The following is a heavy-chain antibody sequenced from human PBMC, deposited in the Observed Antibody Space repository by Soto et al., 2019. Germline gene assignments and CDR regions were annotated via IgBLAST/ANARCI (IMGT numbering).Heavy chain of an antibody. CDR1: GGTIRSPDW. J-gene: IGHJ5*02. D-gene: IGHD6-19*01. Sequence: PSETLSLTCGVSGGTIRSPDWWTWVRQHPGRGLEWIGEIFQSGSTNYTPSLESRVTISVDKSKNQFSLTWTSVTAADTAVYFCAGGRGRYLSGWSWFDPWGQGILVTVSS. V-gene: IGHV4-4*02. CDR3: AGGRGRYLSGWSWFDP. CDR2: IFQSGST.